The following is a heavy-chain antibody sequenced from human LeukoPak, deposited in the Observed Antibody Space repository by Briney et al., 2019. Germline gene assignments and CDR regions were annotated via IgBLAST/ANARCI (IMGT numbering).Heavy chain of an antibody. V-gene: IGHV4-30-4*08. D-gene: IGHD3-22*01. Sequence: SQTLSLTCTVSGGSISSGDYYWSWLRQPPGKGLEWIGYTYYSGSTYYNPSLKSRATISVDTPTNQFSLKLTPVTAADTAVYYCARPYYYDSRIDPWGQGTLVTVSS. CDR2: TYYSGST. CDR1: GGSISSGDYY. CDR3: ARPYYYDSRIDP. J-gene: IGHJ5*02.